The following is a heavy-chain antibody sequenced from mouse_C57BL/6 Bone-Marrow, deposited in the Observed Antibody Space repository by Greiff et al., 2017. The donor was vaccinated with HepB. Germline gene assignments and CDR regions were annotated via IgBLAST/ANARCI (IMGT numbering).Heavy chain of an antibody. CDR3: QLRLLYFDY. D-gene: IGHD3-2*02. CDR2: IDPEDGDT. J-gene: IGHJ2*01. V-gene: IGHV14-1*01. Sequence: VHVKQSGAELVRPGASVKLSCTASGFNIKDYYMHWVKQRPEQGLEWIGRIDPEDGDTEYAPKFQGKATMTADTSSNTAYLQLSSLTSEDTAVYYCQLRLLYFDYWGQGTTLTVSS. CDR1: GFNIKDYY.